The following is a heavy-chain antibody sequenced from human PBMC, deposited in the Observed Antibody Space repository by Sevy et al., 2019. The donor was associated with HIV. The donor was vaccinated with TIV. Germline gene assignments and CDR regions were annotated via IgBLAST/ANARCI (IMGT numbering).Heavy chain of an antibody. CDR1: GFTFSNYV. Sequence: GGSLRLSCAASGFTFSNYVMTWVRQAPGKGLEWVSAITGSGSNTFYADSVKVRFTVSRDNSKNTLYLQMNSLRTEDTAVYYCAKDRGFWYFDLWGRGTLVTVSS. V-gene: IGHV3-23*01. J-gene: IGHJ2*01. CDR3: AKDRGFWYFDL. D-gene: IGHD3-10*01. CDR2: ITGSGSNT.